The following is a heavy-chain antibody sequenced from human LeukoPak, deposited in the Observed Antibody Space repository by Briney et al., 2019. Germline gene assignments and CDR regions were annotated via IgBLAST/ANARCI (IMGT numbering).Heavy chain of an antibody. CDR1: GYTFTSYA. CDR2: INAGNGNT. D-gene: IGHD3-10*01. J-gene: IGHJ4*02. V-gene: IGHV1-3*01. Sequence: ASVKVSCKASGYTFTSYAMHWVRQAPGQRLEWMGWINAGNGNTKYSQKFQGRVTITRDTSASTAYMELSSLRSEDTAVYYCARDRSYYGSGSYYYFDYWGQGTLVTVSS. CDR3: ARDRSYYGSGSYYYFDY.